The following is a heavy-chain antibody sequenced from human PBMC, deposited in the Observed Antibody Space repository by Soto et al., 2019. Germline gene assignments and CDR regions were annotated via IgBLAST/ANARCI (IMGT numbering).Heavy chain of an antibody. Sequence: SETLSLTCSVSCASISTSTYYWAWVRQPPGKGLEWIGYIYYTGDTFYNPSLKSRVAISVDTSIHQFSLTLTSVTAADTAMYYCSRHGAAVLYYYGMDVWGQGTAVTVSS. V-gene: IGHV4-39*01. D-gene: IGHD3-16*01. CDR2: IYYTGDT. J-gene: IGHJ6*02. CDR1: CASISTSTYY. CDR3: SRHGAAVLYYYGMDV.